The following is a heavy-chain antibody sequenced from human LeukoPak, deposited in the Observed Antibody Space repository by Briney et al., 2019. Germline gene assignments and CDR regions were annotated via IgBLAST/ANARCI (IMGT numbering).Heavy chain of an antibody. CDR1: GGSISSSSYY. D-gene: IGHD4-17*01. V-gene: IGHV4-39*07. CDR3: ARASTDNFDY. J-gene: IGHJ4*02. CDR2: IYHSGST. Sequence: PSETLSLTCTVSGGSISSSSYYWGWIRQPPGKGLEWIGSIYHSGSTYYNPSLKSRVTISVDTSKNQFSLKLSSVTAADTAVYYCARASTDNFDYWGQGTLVTVSS.